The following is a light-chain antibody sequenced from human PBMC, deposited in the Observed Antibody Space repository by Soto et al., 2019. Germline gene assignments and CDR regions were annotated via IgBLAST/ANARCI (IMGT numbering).Light chain of an antibody. V-gene: IGLV1-44*01. CDR2: ANN. J-gene: IGLJ1*01. Sequence: QSVLTQPRSACGTPGQRVTISCSGSSSNIGSNTVNWYQQLPGTAPKLLIHANNQRPSGVPDRFSGSKSGTSASLAISWLQSEEADYYCAAWDDSLNGYVFGTGTKVTVL. CDR3: AAWDDSLNGYV. CDR1: SSNIGSNT.